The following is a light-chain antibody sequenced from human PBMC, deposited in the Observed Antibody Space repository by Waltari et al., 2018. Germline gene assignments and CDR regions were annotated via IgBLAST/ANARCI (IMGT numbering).Light chain of an antibody. Sequence: DIQLTQSPSFLSASVGDRVTITCRASQGISNYLAWYQQRPGEAPTLLIYAASTLQSGVPSRFSGSGSGTEFTLTITSLQPEDFATYYCQQLNSYRYTFGQGTKLEIK. V-gene: IGKV1-9*01. J-gene: IGKJ2*01. CDR2: AAS. CDR1: QGISNY. CDR3: QQLNSYRYT.